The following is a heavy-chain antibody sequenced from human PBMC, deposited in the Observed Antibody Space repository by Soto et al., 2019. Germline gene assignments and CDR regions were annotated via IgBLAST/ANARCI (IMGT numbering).Heavy chain of an antibody. CDR2: INHLGSI. CDR3: ARGGISHWAYFYYMDV. J-gene: IGHJ6*03. V-gene: IGHV4-34*01. Sequence: SETLSLTCVVSGGSLSDYFWSWIRQPPGMALEWIGEINHLGSINYNPSLKSRVTMSVDTSKNQLSLTLNSVTAADTATYYCARGGISHWAYFYYMDVWDRGTTVTVSS. D-gene: IGHD2-21*01. CDR1: GGSLSDYF.